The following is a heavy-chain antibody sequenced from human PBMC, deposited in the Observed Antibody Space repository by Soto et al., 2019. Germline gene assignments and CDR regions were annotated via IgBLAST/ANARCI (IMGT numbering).Heavy chain of an antibody. V-gene: IGHV4-59*01. D-gene: IGHD6-19*01. Sequence: QVQVQESGPGLVKPSETLSLTCTVSGDSFSFYXXSWIRQPPGKGLEWIGYVYYSGSTIYNPSLASRATISMDTSNSQIFLTLDSVTAADTAVYFCARVGEGAVVFDFWGRGTLVAVSS. CDR2: VYYSGST. J-gene: IGHJ4*02. CDR1: GDSFSFYX. CDR3: ARVGEGAVVFDF.